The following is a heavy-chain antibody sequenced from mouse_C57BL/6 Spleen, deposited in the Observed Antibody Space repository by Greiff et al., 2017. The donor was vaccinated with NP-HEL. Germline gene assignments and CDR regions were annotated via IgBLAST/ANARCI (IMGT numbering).Heavy chain of an antibody. Sequence: EVQVVESGGGLVQPKGSLKLSCAASGFTFNTYAMHWVRQAPGKGLEWVARIRSKSSNYATYYADSVKDRFTISRDDSQSMLYLQMNNLKTEDTAMYYCVRDRGTTIYFDYWGQGTTLTVSS. CDR1: GFTFNTYA. V-gene: IGHV10-3*01. CDR2: IRSKSSNYAT. J-gene: IGHJ2*01. D-gene: IGHD3-1*01. CDR3: VRDRGTTIYFDY.